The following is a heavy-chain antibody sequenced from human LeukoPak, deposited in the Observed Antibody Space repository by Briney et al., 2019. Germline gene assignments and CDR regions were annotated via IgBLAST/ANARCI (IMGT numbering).Heavy chain of an antibody. J-gene: IGHJ1*01. Sequence: GGSLRLSCASTGFTFSSYSMSWVRKAPGKELEWVSSISSSSSYIYYADSVKGRFTISRDNSKNTLYLQMNSLRAEDTAVYYCARGGKRAVAGTRSPQYFQHWGQGTLVTVSS. D-gene: IGHD6-19*01. V-gene: IGHV3-21*01. CDR1: GFTFSSYS. CDR2: ISSSSSYI. CDR3: ARGGKRAVAGTRSPQYFQH.